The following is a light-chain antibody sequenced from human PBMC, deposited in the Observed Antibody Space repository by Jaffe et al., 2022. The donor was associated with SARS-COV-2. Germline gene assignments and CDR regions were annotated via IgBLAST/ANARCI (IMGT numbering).Light chain of an antibody. CDR2: DNN. Sequence: QSVLTQPPSVSAAPGQKVTISCSGSSSNIGNNYVSWYQQLPGTAPKLLIYDNNQRPSGIPDRFSGSKSGTSATLGITGLQTGDEADYYCGTWDSSLGAGVFGGGTQLTVL. CDR3: GTWDSSLGAGV. J-gene: IGLJ7*01. V-gene: IGLV1-51*01. CDR1: SSNIGNNY.